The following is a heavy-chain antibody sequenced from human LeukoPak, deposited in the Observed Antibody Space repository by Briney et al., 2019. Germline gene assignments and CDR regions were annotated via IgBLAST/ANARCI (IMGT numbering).Heavy chain of an antibody. D-gene: IGHD3-10*01. CDR1: GGSFIDYG. J-gene: IGHJ6*04. Sequence: GASVKVSCKTSGGSFIDYGISWVRQAPGQGLEWMGGIIPMSGTTNYAQKFQGRVAISADVSTSTGYMELSSLRSEDTAMYYCARDAGTLYYDSGSYYNVAGGGMDVWGKGTTVTVSS. CDR3: ARDAGTLYYDSGSYYNVAGGGMDV. CDR2: IIPMSGTT. V-gene: IGHV1-69*01.